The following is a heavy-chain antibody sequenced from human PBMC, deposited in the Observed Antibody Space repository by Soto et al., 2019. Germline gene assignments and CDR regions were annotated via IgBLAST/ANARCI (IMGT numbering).Heavy chain of an antibody. D-gene: IGHD1-26*01. CDR2: IWPDGNNR. Sequence: QVQLVESGGGVVQPGRSLRLSCAASGFTFTDYAMHWVRQSPGKGLEWLAIIWPDGNNRYNEDAVKGRVTISSDNSKKTMSLQMDNLRVVDSAVYHCVRDGEFRKWNFDYWGRGTQVIVSS. CDR1: GFTFTDYA. V-gene: IGHV3-33*08. J-gene: IGHJ4*02. CDR3: VRDGEFRKWNFDY.